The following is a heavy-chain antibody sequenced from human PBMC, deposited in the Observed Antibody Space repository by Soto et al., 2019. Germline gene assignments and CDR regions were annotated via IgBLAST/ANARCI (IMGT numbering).Heavy chain of an antibody. CDR1: GLAFPIDD. D-gene: IGHD3-16*02. Sequence: QVQLVQSGAEVKKPGASVQVSCTASGLAFPIDDIIWVRQTIGQGLEFMGWMNPSGSNTGYAQKFQGRATFTWNTPTSTAYMDLSGLRSEDTAVYYCARYRTKVPVAFDVWGQGTMVTVSS. CDR2: MNPSGSNT. CDR3: ARYRTKVPVAFDV. V-gene: IGHV1-8*01. J-gene: IGHJ3*01.